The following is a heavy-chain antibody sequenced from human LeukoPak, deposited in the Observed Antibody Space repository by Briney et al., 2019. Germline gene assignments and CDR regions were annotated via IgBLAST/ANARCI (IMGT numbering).Heavy chain of an antibody. CDR3: ATDPEVLAMVRGVIITQRGN. CDR2: VDLEDGET. Sequence: ASVKVSCKVSGYTFTDYYMHWVQQAPGKGLDWMGLVDLEDGETIYAEKFQGRVTITADTSTDTAYMELSSLRSEDTAVYYCATDPEVLAMVRGVIITQRGNWGQGTLVTVSS. D-gene: IGHD3-10*01. CDR1: GYTFTDYY. V-gene: IGHV1-69-2*01. J-gene: IGHJ4*02.